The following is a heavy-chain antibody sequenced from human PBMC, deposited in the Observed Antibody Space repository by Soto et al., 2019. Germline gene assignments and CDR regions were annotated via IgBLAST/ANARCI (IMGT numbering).Heavy chain of an antibody. D-gene: IGHD3-3*01. CDR2: ISAYNGNT. CDR1: GYTFTSYG. V-gene: IGHV1-18*01. Sequence: ASVKVSCKASGYTFTSYGISWVRQAPGQGLEWMGWISAYNGNTNYAQKLQGRVTMTTDTSTSTAYMELRSLRSDDTAVYYCARDADFWSGYYQAFDYWGQGTLVTVSS. CDR3: ARDADFWSGYYQAFDY. J-gene: IGHJ4*02.